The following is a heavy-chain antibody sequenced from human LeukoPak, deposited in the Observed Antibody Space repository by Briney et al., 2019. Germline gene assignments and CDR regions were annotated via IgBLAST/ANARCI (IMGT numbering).Heavy chain of an antibody. D-gene: IGHD3-22*01. CDR3: ARDYDSSGYSDY. V-gene: IGHV3-30-3*01. J-gene: IGHJ4*02. Sequence: GGSLRLSCAASGFTFSSYAMRWVRQAPGKGLEWVAVISYDGSNKYYADSVKGRFTISRDNSKNTLYLQMNSLRAEDTAVYYCARDYDSSGYSDYWGQGTLVTVSS. CDR1: GFTFSSYA. CDR2: ISYDGSNK.